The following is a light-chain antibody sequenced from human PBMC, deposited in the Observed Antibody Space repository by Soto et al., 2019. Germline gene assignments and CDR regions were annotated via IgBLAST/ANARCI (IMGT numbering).Light chain of an antibody. CDR2: DAA. CDR3: QQRTFWPLT. J-gene: IGKJ4*01. Sequence: EIVVTQSTGTLSLSPGDRVTLSCRASQSVGDNLAWYQQKPGQAPRLLIYDAAKRTIGIPARFSGGGSGTDFTLTISSLEPEDFAVYFCQQRTFWPLTFGGGTKVEIK. CDR1: QSVGDN. V-gene: IGKV3-11*01.